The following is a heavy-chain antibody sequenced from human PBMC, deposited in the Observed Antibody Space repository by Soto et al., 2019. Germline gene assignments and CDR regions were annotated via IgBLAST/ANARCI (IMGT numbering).Heavy chain of an antibody. CDR2: INHSGST. Sequence: SEILSLTCAVYGGSFSGYYWSWIRQPPGKGLEWIGEINHSGSTNYNPSLKSRVTISVDTSKNQFSLKLSSVTAADTAVYYCARGRPLYCSGGSCYSGSCPMYYFDYWGQGTLVNVSS. CDR3: ARGRPLYCSGGSCYSGSCPMYYFDY. CDR1: GGSFSGYY. D-gene: IGHD2-15*01. V-gene: IGHV4-34*01. J-gene: IGHJ4*02.